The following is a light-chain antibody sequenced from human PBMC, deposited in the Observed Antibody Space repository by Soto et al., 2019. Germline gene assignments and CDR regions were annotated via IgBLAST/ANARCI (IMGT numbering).Light chain of an antibody. V-gene: IGKV1-9*01. J-gene: IGKJ5*01. CDR2: AAS. CDR3: QQFNSYPSIT. Sequence: DIQLTQSPSFLSASVGDRVTITCRASQGISSYLAWYQQRPGKAPELLIYAASTLESGVPLRFSGSGSGTEFTLTISSLQPEDFATYYSQQFNSYPSITFGQGTRLEIK. CDR1: QGISSY.